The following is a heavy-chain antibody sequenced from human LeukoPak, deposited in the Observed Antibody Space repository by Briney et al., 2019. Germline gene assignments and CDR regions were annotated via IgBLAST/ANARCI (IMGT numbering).Heavy chain of an antibody. Sequence: SETLSLTCTVSGDSNSQYYWSWIRQSPGKGLEWIGYIYYSGATNYNPSLKGRVTMSVDTSKTQFSLKLRSVTAADTAMYYCARDRRRVSGAGALDIWGQGTMVTVSS. J-gene: IGHJ3*02. V-gene: IGHV4-59*01. CDR3: ARDRRRVSGAGALDI. D-gene: IGHD3-10*01. CDR2: IYYSGAT. CDR1: GDSNSQYY.